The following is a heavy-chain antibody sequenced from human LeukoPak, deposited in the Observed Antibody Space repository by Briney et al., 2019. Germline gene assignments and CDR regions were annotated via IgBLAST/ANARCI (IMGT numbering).Heavy chain of an antibody. CDR3: ARGGRFLEWLSSSFDY. CDR1: GFTFSSYW. J-gene: IGHJ4*02. D-gene: IGHD3-3*01. CDR2: IKQDGSEK. V-gene: IGHV3-7*01. Sequence: GGSLRLSCAASGFTFSSYWMSWVRQAPGKGLEWVANIKQDGSEKYYVDSVKGRFTISRDNAKNSLYLQMNSLRAVDTAVYYCARGGRFLEWLSSSFDYWGQGTLVTVSS.